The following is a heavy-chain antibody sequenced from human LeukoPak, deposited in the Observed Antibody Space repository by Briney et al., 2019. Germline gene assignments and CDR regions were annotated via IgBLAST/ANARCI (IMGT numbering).Heavy chain of an antibody. CDR1: GFTFSSYS. CDR3: AREKYDS. Sequence: GGSLRLSCAASGFTFSSYSMNWVRQAPGKGLEWVANIKQDGSEKYYVDSVKGRFTISRDNAKNSLYLQMNSLRAEDAAVYYCAREKYDSWGQGTLVTVSS. V-gene: IGHV3-7*01. J-gene: IGHJ5*02. CDR2: IKQDGSEK. D-gene: IGHD3-16*01.